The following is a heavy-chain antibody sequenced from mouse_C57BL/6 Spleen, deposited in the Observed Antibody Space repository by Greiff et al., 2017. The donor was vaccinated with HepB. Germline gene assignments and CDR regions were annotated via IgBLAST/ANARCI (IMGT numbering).Heavy chain of an antibody. J-gene: IGHJ4*01. D-gene: IGHD1-1*01. Sequence: QVQLQQPGAELVMPGASVKLSCKASGYTFTSYWMHWVKQRPGQGLEWIGEIDPSDSYTNYNQKFKGKSTLTVDKSSSTAYMQLSSLTSEDSAVYYCARGTSYYGSSGGAMDYWGQGTSVTVSS. V-gene: IGHV1-69*01. CDR1: GYTFTSYW. CDR3: ARGTSYYGSSGGAMDY. CDR2: IDPSDSYT.